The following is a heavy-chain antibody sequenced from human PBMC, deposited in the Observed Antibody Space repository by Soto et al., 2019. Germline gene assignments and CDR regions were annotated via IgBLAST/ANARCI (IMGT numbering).Heavy chain of an antibody. J-gene: IGHJ5*02. CDR3: ARVYLIDFWSGYSNWFDP. CDR2: IYYSGST. D-gene: IGHD3-3*01. Sequence: SEALSLPDPFSGCSNSSYYWGWIRQPPGKGLEWIGYIYYSGSTNYNPSLKSRVTISVDTSKNQFSLKLSSVTAADTAVYYCARVYLIDFWSGYSNWFDPWGQGTLVTVSS. V-gene: IGHV4-59*01. CDR1: GCSNSSYY.